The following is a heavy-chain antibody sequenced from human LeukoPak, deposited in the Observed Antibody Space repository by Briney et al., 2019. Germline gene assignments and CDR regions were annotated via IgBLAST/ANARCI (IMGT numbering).Heavy chain of an antibody. V-gene: IGHV4-28*01. CDR2: IYYTGST. J-gene: IGHJ4*02. CDR3: ARKFGNFDY. D-gene: IGHD3-10*01. Sequence: SDTLSLTCTVSGYSISSSDWWAWIRQSPGKGLEWIGYIYYTGSTYYNPSLKSRATMSVDTSKNQFSLKLSSMTAVDTAVYYCARKFGNFDYWGQGTLVTVSS. CDR1: GYSISSSDW.